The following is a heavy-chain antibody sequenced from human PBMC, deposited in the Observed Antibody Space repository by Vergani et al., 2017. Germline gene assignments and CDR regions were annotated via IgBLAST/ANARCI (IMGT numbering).Heavy chain of an antibody. CDR2: ISGSGGST. V-gene: IGHV3-23*01. J-gene: IGHJ3*02. D-gene: IGHD5-12*01. CDR3: AKEAYSGYDYGGAFDI. CDR1: GFTFSSYA. Sequence: EVQLLESGGGLVQPGGSLRLSCAASGFTFSSYAMSWVRQAPGKGLEWVSAISGSGGSTYYADSVKGRFTISRDNSKNTLYLQMNSLRAEDTAVYYCAKEAYSGYDYGGAFDIWGQGTMVTVSS.